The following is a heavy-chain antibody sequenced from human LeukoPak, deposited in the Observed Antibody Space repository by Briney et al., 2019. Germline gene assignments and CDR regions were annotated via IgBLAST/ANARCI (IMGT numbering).Heavy chain of an antibody. D-gene: IGHD3-16*02. V-gene: IGHV1-69*13. Sequence: ASVKVSCKASGGTFSSYAISWVRQAPGQGLEWMGGIIPIFGTANYAQKFQGRVTITADESTSTAYMELSSLRSEDTAVYYCARGGDYDYVWGSYRDIDYWGQGTLVTVSS. J-gene: IGHJ4*02. CDR2: IIPIFGTA. CDR1: GGTFSSYA. CDR3: ARGGDYDYVWGSYRDIDY.